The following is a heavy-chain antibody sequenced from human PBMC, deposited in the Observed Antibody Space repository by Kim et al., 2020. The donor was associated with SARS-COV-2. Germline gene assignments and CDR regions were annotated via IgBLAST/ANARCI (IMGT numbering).Heavy chain of an antibody. CDR3: ARGLPPRLYGSGSYYNTRSLPPWYFDL. J-gene: IGHJ2*01. V-gene: IGHV1-69*13. D-gene: IGHD3-10*01. Sequence: SVKVSCKASGGTFSSYAISWVRQAPGQGLEWMGGIIPIFGTANYAQKFQGRVTITADESTSTAYMELSSLRSEDTAVYYCARGLPPRLYGSGSYYNTRSLPPWYFDLWGRGTLVTVSS. CDR1: GGTFSSYA. CDR2: IIPIFGTA.